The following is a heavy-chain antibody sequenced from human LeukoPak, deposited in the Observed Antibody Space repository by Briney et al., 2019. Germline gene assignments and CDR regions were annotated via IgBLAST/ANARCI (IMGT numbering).Heavy chain of an antibody. CDR3: AKGKGHYYYYMDV. CDR2: ISGSGGST. CDR1: GFTFSSYA. J-gene: IGHJ6*03. V-gene: IGHV3-23*01. Sequence: GGSLRLSCAASGFTFSSYAMSWVRQAPGKGLEWVSAISGSGGSTYYADSVKGRFTISRDNSKNTLYLQMNSLRAEGTAVYYCAKGKGHYYYYMDVWGKGTTVTVSS.